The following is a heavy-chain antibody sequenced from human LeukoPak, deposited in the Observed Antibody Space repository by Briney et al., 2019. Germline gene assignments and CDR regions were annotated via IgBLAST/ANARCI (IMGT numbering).Heavy chain of an antibody. V-gene: IGHV4-61*02. CDR1: GGSISSGSYH. Sequence: PSQTLSLTCTVSGGSISSGSYHWSWIRQPAEKGLEWIGRIYTSGSTNYNPSLKSRVTISVDTSKNQFSLKLSSVTAADTAVYYCARAPRLRYDFWSGHFDYWGQGTLVTVSS. D-gene: IGHD3-3*01. CDR2: IYTSGST. J-gene: IGHJ4*02. CDR3: ARAPRLRYDFWSGHFDY.